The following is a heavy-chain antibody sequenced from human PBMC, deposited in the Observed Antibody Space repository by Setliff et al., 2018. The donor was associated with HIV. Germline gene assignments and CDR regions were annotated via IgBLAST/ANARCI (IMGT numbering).Heavy chain of an antibody. CDR2: IDPSDSYT. Sequence: GETLKISCKGSGYSFTNYWIGWVRQMPGKGLEWMGRIDPSDSYTNYSPSFQGHVTISADKSISTAYLQWSSLKASDTAMYYWARGGVFVLGSYTGEGRDYWGQGTLVTVSS. CDR3: ARGGVFVLGSYTGEGRDY. D-gene: IGHD3-10*01. J-gene: IGHJ4*02. V-gene: IGHV5-10-1*01. CDR1: GYSFTNYW.